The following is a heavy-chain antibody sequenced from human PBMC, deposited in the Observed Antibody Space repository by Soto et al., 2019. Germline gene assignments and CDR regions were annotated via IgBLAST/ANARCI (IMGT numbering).Heavy chain of an antibody. J-gene: IGHJ5*02. CDR1: GGSISSGGYY. V-gene: IGHV4-31*03. Sequence: PSKALSITCTVSGGSISSGGYYWSWIRQHPGKGLEWIAYIYNSGSTYYNTSLRSRVTISLDTSKNQFSLKLSSVTAADTAVYYCAILWAGFFWSGRTDKGCDPWGQGT. CDR3: AILWAGFFWSGRTDKGCDP. D-gene: IGHD3-3*01. CDR2: IYNSGST.